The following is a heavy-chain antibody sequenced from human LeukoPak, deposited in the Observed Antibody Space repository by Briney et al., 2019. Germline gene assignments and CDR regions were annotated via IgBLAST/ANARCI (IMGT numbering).Heavy chain of an antibody. CDR3: ARAGFGTAYNRFYYYMDV. CDR2: IFHSGIA. D-gene: IGHD3-16*01. V-gene: IGHV4-38-2*01. Sequence: SETLSLTCEVSNYPITSDYYWVWIRQPPGQGLEWIGHIFHSGIAHYNPSLKSRVTMSVDTSRSQFSVNLNSVTAADTAVYYCARAGFGTAYNRFYYYMDVWGKGTTVTVSS. CDR1: NYPITSDYY. J-gene: IGHJ6*03.